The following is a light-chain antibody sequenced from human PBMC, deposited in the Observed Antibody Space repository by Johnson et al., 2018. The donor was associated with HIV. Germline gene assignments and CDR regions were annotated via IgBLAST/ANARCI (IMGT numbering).Light chain of an antibody. CDR3: GTWDSSLSAGRDV. V-gene: IGLV1-51*02. CDR2: ENN. Sequence: QSVLTQPPSVSAAPGQKVTISCSGSSSNIGNNYVSWYQQLPGTAPKLLIYENNKRPSGIPDRFSGSKSGTSATLGITGLQTGDEADYYCGTWDSSLSAGRDVFVTGTKVTVL. J-gene: IGLJ1*01. CDR1: SSNIGNNY.